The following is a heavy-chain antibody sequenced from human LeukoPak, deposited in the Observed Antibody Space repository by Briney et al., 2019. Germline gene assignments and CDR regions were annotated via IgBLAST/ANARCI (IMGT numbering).Heavy chain of an antibody. CDR2: INHSGST. V-gene: IGHV4-4*02. CDR1: GGSISSGYW. D-gene: IGHD3-10*01. CDR3: ARDGWFGELDKDHFDY. J-gene: IGHJ4*02. Sequence: SETLSLTCAVSGGSISSGYWWSWVRQPPGKGLEWIGEINHSGSTNYNPSLKSRVTISVDTSKNQFSLKLSSVTAADTAVYYCARDGWFGELDKDHFDYWGQGTLVTVSS.